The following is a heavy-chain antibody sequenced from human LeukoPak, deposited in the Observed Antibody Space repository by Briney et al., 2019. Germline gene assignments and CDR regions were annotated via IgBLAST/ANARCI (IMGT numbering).Heavy chain of an antibody. CDR3: ARGGLGYCSSTSCYSYAFDI. J-gene: IGHJ3*02. CDR1: GGTFSSYA. V-gene: IGHV1-69*13. CDR2: IIPIFGTA. D-gene: IGHD2-2*02. Sequence: GASVKVSCKASGGTFSSYAISWVRQAPGQGLEWMGGIIPIFGTANYAQKFQGRVTITADESTSTAYMELSSLRSEDTAVYYCARGGLGYCSSTSCYSYAFDIWGQGTMVTVSS.